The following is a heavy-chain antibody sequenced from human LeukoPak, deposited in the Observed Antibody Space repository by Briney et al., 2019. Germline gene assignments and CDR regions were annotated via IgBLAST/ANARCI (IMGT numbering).Heavy chain of an antibody. D-gene: IGHD6-6*01. Sequence: GGSLRLTCAASGFTFGDYGIRWVRRTAGKGLEWVSGINWNGGSTGYADSVKGRFTISRDNAKNSLYLQMNSLRAEDTALYYCARAYSSSSFFDYWGQGTLVTVSS. CDR2: INWNGGST. V-gene: IGHV3-20*04. J-gene: IGHJ4*02. CDR1: GFTFGDYG. CDR3: ARAYSSSSFFDY.